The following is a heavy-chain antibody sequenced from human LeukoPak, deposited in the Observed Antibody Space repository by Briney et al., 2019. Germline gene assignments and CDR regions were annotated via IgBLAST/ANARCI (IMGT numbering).Heavy chain of an antibody. V-gene: IGHV3-74*01. CDR3: ARVPPYYHDSSGYLN. CDR1: GFTFSNYW. J-gene: IGHJ4*02. D-gene: IGHD3-22*01. CDR2: ISSDGSST. Sequence: GGSLRLSCAAAGFTFSNYWMHWVRQAPGKGLVWVSRISSDGSSTSCADSVEGRFTISRDNTKNTLYLQMNSLRAEDTAVYYCARVPPYYHDSSGYLNWGQGTLVTVSS.